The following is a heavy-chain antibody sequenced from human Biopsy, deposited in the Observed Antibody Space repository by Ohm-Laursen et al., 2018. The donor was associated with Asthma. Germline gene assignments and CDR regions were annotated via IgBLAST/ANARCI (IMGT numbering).Heavy chain of an antibody. CDR1: GFAVSRDH. J-gene: IGHJ4*02. CDR3: ARGGSSNWSHYYFDY. CDR2: IYSGGTS. Sequence: SLRLSCAASGFAVSRDHMFRVPQAPGKGLEWVSVIYSGGTSHTADSVSGRFTISRDYSKNTLYLQRHSLRAEDTAVYYCARGGSSNWSHYYFDYWGQGTLVNVSS. V-gene: IGHV3-53*01. D-gene: IGHD2-2*01.